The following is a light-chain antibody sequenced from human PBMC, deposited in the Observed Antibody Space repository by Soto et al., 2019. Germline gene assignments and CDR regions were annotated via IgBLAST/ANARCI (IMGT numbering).Light chain of an antibody. Sequence: EFVLTQSPGTLSLSPGERATLSCRASQTVRNNYLAWYQQKPGQAPRLLIYDASSRATGIPDRFSGGGSGTDFTLTISRLEPEDFAVYYCQQYATYSPFTFGQGTKVEI. CDR1: QTVRNNY. V-gene: IGKV3-20*01. CDR2: DAS. CDR3: QQYATYSPFT. J-gene: IGKJ2*01.